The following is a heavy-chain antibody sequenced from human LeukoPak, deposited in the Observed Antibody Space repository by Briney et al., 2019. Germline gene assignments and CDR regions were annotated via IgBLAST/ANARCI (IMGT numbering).Heavy chain of an antibody. CDR2: ISSDGSVI. V-gene: IGHV3-74*01. Sequence: GGSLRLSCAASGFAFSSYAMNWVRQTPGKGLEWVSHISSDGSVIVYADSVKGRFTISRDNAKNTLYLQMNSLRVDDTAVYYCAIDRHCTMNIWGQGTTVTVSS. CDR1: GFAFSSYA. J-gene: IGHJ6*02. CDR3: AIDRHCTMNI. D-gene: IGHD2-21*02.